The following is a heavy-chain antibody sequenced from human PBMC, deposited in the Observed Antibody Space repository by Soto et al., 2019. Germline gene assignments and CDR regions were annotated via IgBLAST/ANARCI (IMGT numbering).Heavy chain of an antibody. Sequence: SVKVSCKASGYTFTSYAMHWVRQAPGQRLEWMGWINAGNGNTKYSQKFQGRVTITWDTSASTAYMELSSLRSEDTAVYYCARVSHTQAAAGTGNWFDPWGQGTLVTVSS. V-gene: IGHV1-3*01. CDR3: ARVSHTQAAAGTGNWFDP. D-gene: IGHD6-13*01. CDR2: INAGNGNT. J-gene: IGHJ5*02. CDR1: GYTFTSYA.